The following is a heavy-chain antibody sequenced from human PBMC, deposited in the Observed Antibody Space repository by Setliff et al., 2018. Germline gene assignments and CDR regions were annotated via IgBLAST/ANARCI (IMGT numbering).Heavy chain of an antibody. V-gene: IGHV4-34*01. CDR2: INHSGST. CDR3: ARGFYYYYYYYMDV. J-gene: IGHJ6*03. Sequence: PSETLSLTCTVSGGSISGYYWSWIRQPPGKGLEWIGEINHSGSTNYNPSLKSRVTISVDTSKNQFSLKLSSVTAADTAVYYCARGFYYYYYYYMDVWGKGTTVTVSS. CDR1: GGSISGYY.